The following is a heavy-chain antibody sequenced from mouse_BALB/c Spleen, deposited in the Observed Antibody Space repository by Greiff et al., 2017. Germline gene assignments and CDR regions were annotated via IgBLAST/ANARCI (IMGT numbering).Heavy chain of an antibody. CDR1: GFTFSSFG. Sequence: EVQLVESGGGLVQPGGSRKLSCAASGFTFSSFGMHWVRQAPEKGLEWVAYISSGSSTIYYADTVKGRFTISRDNPKNTLFLQMTSLRSEDTAMYYCARDDYDWGFAYWGQGTLVTVSA. CDR3: ARDDYDWGFAY. D-gene: IGHD2-4*01. V-gene: IGHV5-17*02. J-gene: IGHJ3*01. CDR2: ISSGSSTI.